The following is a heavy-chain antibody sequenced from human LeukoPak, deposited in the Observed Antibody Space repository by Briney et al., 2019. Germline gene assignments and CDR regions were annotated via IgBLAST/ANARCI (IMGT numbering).Heavy chain of an antibody. J-gene: IGHJ3*02. V-gene: IGHV4-34*01. CDR1: GGSFSGYY. D-gene: IGHD2-2*01. Sequence: PSETLSLTCAVYGGSFSGYYWSWIRQPPGKGLEWIGEINHSGSTNYNPSLKSRVTISVDTSKNQFSLKLSSVTAADTAVYYCVDALDAFDIWGQGTMVTVSS. CDR3: VDALDAFDI. CDR2: INHSGST.